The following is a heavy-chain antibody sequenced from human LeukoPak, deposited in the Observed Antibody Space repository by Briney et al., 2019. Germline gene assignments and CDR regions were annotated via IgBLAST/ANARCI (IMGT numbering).Heavy chain of an antibody. CDR3: ARERGDGHYSMVV. D-gene: IGHD2-21*02. V-gene: IGHV1-2*02. J-gene: IGHJ6*03. CDR2: INPNNGGT. CDR1: GYTFIAYY. Sequence: ASVKVSCKASGYTFIAYYIHWVRQAPGQGLEWMGWINPNNGGTNYEQKLQGRVAMTRDTSVSTAYMELSRVTSDDTAVYYCARERGDGHYSMVVWGKGTTVTVSS.